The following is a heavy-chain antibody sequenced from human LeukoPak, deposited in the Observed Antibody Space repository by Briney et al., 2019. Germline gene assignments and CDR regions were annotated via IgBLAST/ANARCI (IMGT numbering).Heavy chain of an antibody. Sequence: PGGSLRLSCTASGSTLSNFNIYAMSSVRQAPGKGLEWVSTISVGAEYIFYADSVKGRFTISRDDSNNALYLQMHSLRAEDTALYYCASGPPFLKYFEYWGQGTLVTVSS. CDR3: ASGPPFLKYFEY. V-gene: IGHV3-23*01. J-gene: IGHJ4*02. CDR1: GSTLSNFNIYA. D-gene: IGHD3-3*01. CDR2: ISVGAEYI.